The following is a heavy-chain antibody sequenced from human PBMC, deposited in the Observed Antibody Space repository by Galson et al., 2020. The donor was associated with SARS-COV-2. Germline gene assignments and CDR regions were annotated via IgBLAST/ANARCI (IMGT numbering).Heavy chain of an antibody. J-gene: IGHJ4*02. CDR1: GFTFNNYA. CDR3: AKDVYGDYIITFDY. CDR2: ISCSGGNT. Sequence: TGGSLRLSCAASGFTFNNYAMSWVRQAPGKGLEWVSGISCSGGNTHYTDSVKGRFAISRDNSKDTLYLQMNSLRAEDTAVYYCAKDVYGDYIITFDYRGQGTLVTVSS. D-gene: IGHD4-17*01. V-gene: IGHV3-23*01.